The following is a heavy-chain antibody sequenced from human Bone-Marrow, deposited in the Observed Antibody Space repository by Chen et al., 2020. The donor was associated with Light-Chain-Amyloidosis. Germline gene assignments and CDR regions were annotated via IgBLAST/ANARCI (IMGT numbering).Heavy chain of an antibody. V-gene: IGHV4-39*07. Sequence: QLQLQESGPGLVKPSETLSLTCTVSGGSLSSSSYYWGWIRQPPGKGLEWIGSIHSSGSTYYSPALKSRVTISVDTSKNQFSLKLDFVTAADTAVYYCTGDVRLEWAFYWGQGILVTVSS. J-gene: IGHJ4*02. D-gene: IGHD3-3*01. CDR2: IHSSGST. CDR1: GGSLSSSSYY. CDR3: TGDVRLEWAFY.